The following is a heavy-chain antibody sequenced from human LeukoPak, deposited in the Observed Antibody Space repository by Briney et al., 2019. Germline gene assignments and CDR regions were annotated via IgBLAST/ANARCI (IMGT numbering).Heavy chain of an antibody. CDR1: GFTFSSYA. J-gene: IGHJ6*02. Sequence: GGSLRLSCAASGFTFSSYAMSWVRQAPGKGLEWVSAISGSGDSTYYADSVKGRFTISRDNSKSTLYLQMNSLRAEDAAVYYCAKTIVPTRNYDYYYGMDVWGQGTTVTVSS. V-gene: IGHV3-23*01. D-gene: IGHD1-14*01. CDR3: AKTIVPTRNYDYYYGMDV. CDR2: ISGSGDST.